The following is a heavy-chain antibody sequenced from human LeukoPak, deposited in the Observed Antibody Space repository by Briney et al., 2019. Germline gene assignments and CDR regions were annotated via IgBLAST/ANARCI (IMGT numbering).Heavy chain of an antibody. CDR1: GFTFSSYG. Sequence: TGGSLRLSCAASGFTFSSYGMHWVRQAPGKGLEWVAFIRYDGSNKYYADSVKGRFTISRDNSKNTLYLRMNSLRAEDTAVYYCANTKWGYLDYWGQGTLVTVSS. D-gene: IGHD7-27*01. CDR2: IRYDGSNK. CDR3: ANTKWGYLDY. V-gene: IGHV3-30*02. J-gene: IGHJ4*02.